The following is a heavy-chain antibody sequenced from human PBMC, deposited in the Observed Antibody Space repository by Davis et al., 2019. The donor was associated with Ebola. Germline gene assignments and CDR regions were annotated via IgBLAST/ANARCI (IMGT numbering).Heavy chain of an antibody. J-gene: IGHJ6*02. CDR3: TLTTVTTDV. V-gene: IGHV3-73*01. CDR2: IRSKANSYAT. D-gene: IGHD4-17*01. Sequence: GESLKISCAASGFTFSGSAMHWVRQASGKGLEWVGRIRSKANSYATAYAASVKGRFTISRDDSKNTAYLQMNSLKTEDTAVYYCTLTTVTTDVWGQGTTVTVPS. CDR1: GFTFSGSA.